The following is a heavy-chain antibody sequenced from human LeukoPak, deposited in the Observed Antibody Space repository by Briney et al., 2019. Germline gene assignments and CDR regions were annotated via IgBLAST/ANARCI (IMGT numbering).Heavy chain of an antibody. V-gene: IGHV3-30*04. J-gene: IGHJ4*02. CDR3: ARGGYSGYVFDY. CDR2: ISYDGSNK. CDR1: GFTFSSYA. D-gene: IGHD5-12*01. Sequence: PGGSLRLSCAASGFTFSSYAMHWVRQAPGKGLEWVAVISYDGSNKYYADSVKGRFTISRDNSKNTLYLQMNSLRAEDTAGYHCARGGYSGYVFDYWGQGTLVTVSS.